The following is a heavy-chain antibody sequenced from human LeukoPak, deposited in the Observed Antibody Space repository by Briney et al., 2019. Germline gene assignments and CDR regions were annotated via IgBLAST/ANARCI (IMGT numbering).Heavy chain of an antibody. CDR1: GFTFSSYW. CDR3: ARAPSEIGGYYPEYFRH. Sequence: GGSLRLSCAASGFTFSSYWMHWVRHAPGKGLVWVSRIKGDGNTNYADSVKGRFTISRDNAKNTVSLQMNSLRAEDTGVYYCARAPSEIGGYYPEYFRHWGQGTLVTVSS. D-gene: IGHD3-22*01. J-gene: IGHJ1*01. V-gene: IGHV3-74*01. CDR2: IKGDGNT.